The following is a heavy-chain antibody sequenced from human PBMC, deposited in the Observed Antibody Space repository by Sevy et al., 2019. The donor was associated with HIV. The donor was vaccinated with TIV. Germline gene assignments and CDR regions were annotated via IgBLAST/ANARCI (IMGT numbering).Heavy chain of an antibody. V-gene: IGHV1-69*13. CDR1: EDIFNSYA. D-gene: IGHD2-2*01. CDR3: ARVRVLPVRGPDYFDP. J-gene: IGHJ5*02. CDR2: HIPVLGTT. Sequence: ASVKGSCKASEDIFNSYAVHWVRQAPGQGLEWMGGHIPVLGTTNFAQKFQGRVTLTADESTTTAYMDLNSLTSDDTAVYYCARVRVLPVRGPDYFDPWGQGTLVTVSS.